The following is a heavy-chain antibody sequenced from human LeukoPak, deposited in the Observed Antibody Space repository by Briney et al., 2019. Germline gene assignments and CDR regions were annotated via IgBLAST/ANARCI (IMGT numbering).Heavy chain of an antibody. CDR3: ARGIRTGYGY. D-gene: IGHD1-1*01. CDR1: GGSDRSGNYY. Sequence: SETLSLTCSVSGGSDRSGNYYWSWVRQPPGKGLEWIGYVDYSGSTSYNPSLRRRVTISLDTSKNQFSLKVMYLTAADTAVYYCARGIRTGYGYWGQGTLVTVSS. J-gene: IGHJ4*02. CDR2: VDYSGST. V-gene: IGHV4-61*01.